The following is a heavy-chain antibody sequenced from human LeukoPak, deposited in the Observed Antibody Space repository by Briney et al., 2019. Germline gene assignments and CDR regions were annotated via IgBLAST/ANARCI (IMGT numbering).Heavy chain of an antibody. Sequence: PGGSLRLSCAASGFIFSKSAMHWVRQAPGKGLECVAFIRHDGSQKFYADSMKGRFTISRDNSKNTLSLQMNSLRVDDTAVYYCAKFSYGDYVTWGQGTLVTVSA. J-gene: IGHJ5*02. CDR1: GFIFSKSA. V-gene: IGHV3-30*02. D-gene: IGHD4-17*01. CDR3: AKFSYGDYVT. CDR2: IRHDGSQK.